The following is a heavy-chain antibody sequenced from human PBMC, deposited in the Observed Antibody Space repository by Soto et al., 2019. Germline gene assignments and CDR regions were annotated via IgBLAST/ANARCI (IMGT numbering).Heavy chain of an antibody. CDR1: GFTFSSYA. D-gene: IGHD1-26*01. V-gene: IGHV3-64*01. Sequence: GGSLRLSCAASGFTFSSYAMHWVRQAPGKGLEYVSAISSNGGSTYYANSVKGRFTISRDNSKNTLYLQMGSLRAEDMAVYYCAKSSGSYYINAFDIWGQGTMVTVSS. J-gene: IGHJ3*02. CDR3: AKSSGSYYINAFDI. CDR2: ISSNGGST.